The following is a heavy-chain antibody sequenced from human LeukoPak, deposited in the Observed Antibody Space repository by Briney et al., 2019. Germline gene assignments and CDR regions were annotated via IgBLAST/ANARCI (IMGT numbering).Heavy chain of an antibody. Sequence: SVKVSCKASGGTLSIYGISWVRQRPGQGLEWMGGIIPMFGTANYAQKFQGRVTITADESTSTAYMELSSLRSEDTAIYYCARSLDYYDSSGYYDYWGQGTLVTVSS. CDR1: GGTLSIYG. CDR3: ARSLDYYDSSGYYDY. J-gene: IGHJ4*02. D-gene: IGHD3-22*01. CDR2: IIPMFGTA. V-gene: IGHV1-69*13.